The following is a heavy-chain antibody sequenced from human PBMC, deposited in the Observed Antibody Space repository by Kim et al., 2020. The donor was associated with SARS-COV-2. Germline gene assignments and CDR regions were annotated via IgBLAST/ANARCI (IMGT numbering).Heavy chain of an antibody. V-gene: IGHV3-9*01. CDR3: AKDMSPEYYDSSGGFDY. CDR2: ISWNSGSI. D-gene: IGHD3-22*01. CDR1: GFTFGDYA. J-gene: IGHJ4*02. Sequence: GGSLRLSCAASGFTFGDYAMHWVRQAPGKGLEWVSGISWNSGSIGYADSVKGRFTISRDNAKNSLYLQMNSLRAEDTALYYCAKDMSPEYYDSSGGFDYWGQGTLVTVSS.